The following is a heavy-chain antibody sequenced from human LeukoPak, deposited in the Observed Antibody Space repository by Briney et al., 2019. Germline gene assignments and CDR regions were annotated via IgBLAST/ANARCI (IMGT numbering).Heavy chain of an antibody. J-gene: IGHJ4*02. V-gene: IGHV3-21*01. CDR3: ARDEVGRFYKTTVNAFDY. CDR1: GFTFSSYS. CDR2: ISSSSSYI. Sequence: GGSLRLSCAASGFTFSSYSMNWVRQAPGKGLEWASSISSSSSYIYYADSVKGRFTISRDNAKNSLYLQMNSLRAEDTAVYYCARDEVGRFYKTTVNAFDYWGQGTLVTVSS. D-gene: IGHD4-17*01.